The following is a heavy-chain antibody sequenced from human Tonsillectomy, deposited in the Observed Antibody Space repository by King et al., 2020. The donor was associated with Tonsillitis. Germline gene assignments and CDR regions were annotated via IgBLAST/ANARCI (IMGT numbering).Heavy chain of an antibody. D-gene: IGHD2-8*01. CDR3: ARGGSINSELYDY. Sequence: VQLVESGGGLVKPGGSLRLSCAASGFTFSDYYMNWIRQAPGKGLEWVSYISRSSAYTSYADSLKGRFTVSRDNPKNSLSLQMNSLRAEDTAVSYCARGGSINSELYDYWGQGTLVTVSS. CDR2: ISRSSAYT. J-gene: IGHJ4*02. V-gene: IGHV3-11*06. CDR1: GFTFSDYY.